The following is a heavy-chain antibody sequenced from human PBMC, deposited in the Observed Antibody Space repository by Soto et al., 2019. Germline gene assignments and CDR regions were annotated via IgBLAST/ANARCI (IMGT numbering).Heavy chain of an antibody. CDR2: IYYSGST. D-gene: IGHD3-9*01. CDR1: GGSVSSGSYY. V-gene: IGHV4-61*01. Sequence: SETLSLTCTVSGGSVSSGSYYWSWIRQPPGKGLEWIGYIYYSGSTNYNPSLKSRVTISVDTSKNQFSLKLSSVTAADTAVYYCARFYFDWLSDWFDPWGQGTLVTVS. J-gene: IGHJ5*02. CDR3: ARFYFDWLSDWFDP.